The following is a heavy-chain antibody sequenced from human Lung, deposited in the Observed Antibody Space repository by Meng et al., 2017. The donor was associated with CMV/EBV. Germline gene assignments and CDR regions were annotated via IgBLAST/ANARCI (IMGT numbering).Heavy chain of an antibody. J-gene: IGHJ4*02. CDR2: INPNSGGT. CDR3: ARALLFITMVRGAIGY. Sequence: SVXVSXXASGYTFTGYYMHWVRQAPGQGLEWMGWINPNSGGTNYAQKFQGRVTMTRDTSISTAYMELSRLRSDDTAVYYCARALLFITMVRGAIGYWGQGTXVTVST. CDR1: GYTFTGYY. V-gene: IGHV1-2*02. D-gene: IGHD3-10*01.